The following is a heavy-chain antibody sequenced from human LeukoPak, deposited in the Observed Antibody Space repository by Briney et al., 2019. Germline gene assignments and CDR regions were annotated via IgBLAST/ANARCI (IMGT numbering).Heavy chain of an antibody. CDR1: GASFSGYY. Sequence: SETLSLTCTVYGASFSGYYWTWIRQPPGKGREWIGETNPSGSANYSPSLESRVTMSLDTSKKQFSLKLTSVTAADTAGYYCARARDRSDLTWGQGTLVTVSS. CDR3: ARARDRSDLT. V-gene: IGHV4-34*01. CDR2: TNPSGSA. D-gene: IGHD3-22*01. J-gene: IGHJ5*02.